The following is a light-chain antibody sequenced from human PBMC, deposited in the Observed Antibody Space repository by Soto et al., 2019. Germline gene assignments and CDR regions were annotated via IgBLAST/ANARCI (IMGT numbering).Light chain of an antibody. CDR3: QHRNQWPPGAA. Sequence: EIVLTQSPATLSLSPGESATLSCRASQSISSYLAWYQHKPGQAPRLLIYDASNRATGIPARFSVSGSGTDFTLTIGSLEPEDFAVYYCQHRNQWPPGAAFGGGTKVEIK. V-gene: IGKV3-11*01. CDR1: QSISSY. CDR2: DAS. J-gene: IGKJ4*01.